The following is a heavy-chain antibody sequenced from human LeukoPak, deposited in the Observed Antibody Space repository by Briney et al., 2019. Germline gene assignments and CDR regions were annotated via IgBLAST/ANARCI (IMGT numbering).Heavy chain of an antibody. J-gene: IGHJ4*02. CDR1: GGSISSYY. D-gene: IGHD3-22*01. V-gene: IGHV4-59*01. CDR2: IYYSGST. Sequence: PSETLSLTCTVSGGSISSYYWSWIRQPPGKGLEWIGYIYYSGSTNYNPSLKSRVTISVDTSKNQFSLKVNSVTAADTAVYYCARGPYYYDSSGYSSLDYWGQGTLVTVSS. CDR3: ARGPYYYDSSGYSSLDY.